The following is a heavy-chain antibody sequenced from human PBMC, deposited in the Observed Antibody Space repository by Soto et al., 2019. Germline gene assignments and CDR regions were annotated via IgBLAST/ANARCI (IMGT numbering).Heavy chain of an antibody. Sequence: QVQLVESGGGVVQPGRSLRLSCAASGFTFSSYGMHWVRQAPGKGLEWVAVISYDGSNKYYADSVKGRFTISRDNSKNTLYLQMNSLRAEDTAVYYGAKDLGGYGGNLGLSYWGQGTLVTVSS. CDR2: ISYDGSNK. J-gene: IGHJ4*02. CDR3: AKDLGGYGGNLGLSY. V-gene: IGHV3-30*18. D-gene: IGHD2-21*02. CDR1: GFTFSSYG.